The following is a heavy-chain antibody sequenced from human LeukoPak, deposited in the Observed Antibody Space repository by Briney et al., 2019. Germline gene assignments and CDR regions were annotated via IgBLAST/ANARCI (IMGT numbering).Heavy chain of an antibody. Sequence: GESLKISCKGSGYSFTSYWIGWVRQMPGKGLEWMGIIYPGDSDNRYSPSFQGQVTISADKSISTAYLQWSSLKASDTAMYYCARHPYYDSSPSYYYYMDVWGKGTTVTVSS. CDR1: GYSFTSYW. V-gene: IGHV5-51*01. CDR3: ARHPYYDSSPSYYYYMDV. J-gene: IGHJ6*03. D-gene: IGHD3-22*01. CDR2: IYPGDSDN.